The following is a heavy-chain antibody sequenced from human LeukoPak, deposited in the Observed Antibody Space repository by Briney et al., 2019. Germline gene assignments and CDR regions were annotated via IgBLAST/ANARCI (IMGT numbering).Heavy chain of an antibody. V-gene: IGHV4-38-2*02. D-gene: IGHD3-10*01. CDR1: GYSISSGYY. CDR3: AREANYYGSGSYFEGTFDY. J-gene: IGHJ4*02. CDR2: IYHSGST. Sequence: SETLSLTCTVSGYSISSGYYWGWIRQPPGKGLEWIGSIYHSGSTYYNPSLKSRVTMSLDTSKNQFSLKLSSVTAADTAVYYCAREANYYGSGSYFEGTFDYWGQGSLVTVSS.